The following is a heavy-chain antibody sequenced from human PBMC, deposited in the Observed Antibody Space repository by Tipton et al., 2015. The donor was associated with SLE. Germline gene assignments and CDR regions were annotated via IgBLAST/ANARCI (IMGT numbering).Heavy chain of an antibody. J-gene: IGHJ3*02. D-gene: IGHD1-26*01. V-gene: IGHV4-34*01. CDR3: ARGSSGSYGGAFDI. CDR1: GGSFSGYY. CDR2: INHSGST. Sequence: TLSLTCAVYGGSFSGYYWSWIRQPPGKGLEWIGEINHSGSTNYNPSLKSRVTISVDTSKNQFSLKLSSATAADTAVYYCARGSSGSYGGAFDIWGQGTMVTVSS.